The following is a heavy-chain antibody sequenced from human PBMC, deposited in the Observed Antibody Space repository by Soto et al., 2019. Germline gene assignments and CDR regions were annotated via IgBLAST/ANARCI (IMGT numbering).Heavy chain of an antibody. CDR2: ISYDGSNK. V-gene: IGHV3-30-3*01. D-gene: IGHD1-1*01. CDR1: GFTFSSYA. J-gene: IGHJ6*02. CDR3: ARDRLRYNWNDFPYYYYGMDV. Sequence: QVQLVESGGGVVQPGRSLRLSCEASGFTFSSYAMHWVRQAPGKGLEWVAVISYDGSNKYYADSVKGRFTISRDNSKNTLHLQMNSLRAEDTAVYYCARDRLRYNWNDFPYYYYGMDVWGQGTTVTVSS.